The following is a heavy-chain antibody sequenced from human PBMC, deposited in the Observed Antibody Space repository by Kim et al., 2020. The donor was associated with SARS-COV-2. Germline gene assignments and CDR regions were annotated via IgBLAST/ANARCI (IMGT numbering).Heavy chain of an antibody. CDR1: GGSFSGYY. D-gene: IGHD4-17*01. CDR3: ARGGSGYGDHEHTTLSGLIDY. J-gene: IGHJ4*02. Sequence: SETLSLTCAVYGGSFSGYYWSWIRQPPGKGLEWIGEINHSGSTNYNPSLKSRVTISVDTSKNQFSLKLSSVTAADTAVYYCARGGSGYGDHEHTTLSGLIDYWGQGTLVTVSS. V-gene: IGHV4-34*01. CDR2: INHSGST.